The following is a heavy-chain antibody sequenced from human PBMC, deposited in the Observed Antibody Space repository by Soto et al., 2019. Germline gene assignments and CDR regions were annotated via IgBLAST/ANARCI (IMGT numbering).Heavy chain of an antibody. CDR1: GYTFTSYG. CDR2: ISAYNGNT. Sequence: ASVKVSCKASGYTFTSYGISWVRQAPGQGLEWMGWISAYNGNTNYAQKLQGRVTMTTDTSTSTAYMELRSLRSDDTAVYYCASTYYYDSSGYYPTFDYWGQGTLVTVSS. CDR3: ASTYYYDSSGYYPTFDY. J-gene: IGHJ4*02. V-gene: IGHV1-18*04. D-gene: IGHD3-22*01.